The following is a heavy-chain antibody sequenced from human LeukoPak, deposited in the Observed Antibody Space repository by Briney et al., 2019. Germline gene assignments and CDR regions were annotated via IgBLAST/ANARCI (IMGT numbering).Heavy chain of an antibody. D-gene: IGHD3-10*01. J-gene: IGHJ6*03. Sequence: SETLSLTCTVSGGSISSSSYYWGWIRQPPGKGLEWIGSIYYSGSTYYNPSLKSRVTISVDTSKNQFSLKLSSVTAADTAVYYCARHRLLRRSGSYDKDYYYYYMDVWGKGTTVTISS. V-gene: IGHV4-39*01. CDR2: IYYSGST. CDR3: ARHRLLRRSGSYDKDYYYYYMDV. CDR1: GGSISSSSYY.